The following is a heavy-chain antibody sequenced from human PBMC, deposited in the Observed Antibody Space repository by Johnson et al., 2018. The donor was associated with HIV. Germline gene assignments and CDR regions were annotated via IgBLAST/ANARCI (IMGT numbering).Heavy chain of an antibody. CDR1: GFTVSSNY. J-gene: IGHJ3*02. CDR3: ARRDSGSLSFDM. CDR2: INWNGGST. Sequence: VQLVESGGDLVQPGGSLRLSCAASGFTVSSNYMSWVRQAPGKGLEWVSGINWNGGSTGYADSVKGRFTISRDNSKNTLYLQMSSLRAEDTALYYCARRDSGSLSFDMWGQGTMVTVSS. V-gene: IGHV3-66*01. D-gene: IGHD1-26*01.